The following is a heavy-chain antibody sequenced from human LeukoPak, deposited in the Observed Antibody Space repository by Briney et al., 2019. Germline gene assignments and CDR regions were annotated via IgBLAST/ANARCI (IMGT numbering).Heavy chain of an antibody. Sequence: KSSETLTLTRTVSGGSISSGGYYWSWIRQHPGKGLEWIGYIYYSGSTYYNPSLKSRVTISVDTSKNQFSLKLSSVTAADTAVYYCVTYYFDSSGPKKNYWGQGTLVTVSS. CDR3: VTYYFDSSGPKKNY. V-gene: IGHV4-31*03. CDR1: GGSISSGGYY. CDR2: IYYSGST. D-gene: IGHD3-22*01. J-gene: IGHJ4*02.